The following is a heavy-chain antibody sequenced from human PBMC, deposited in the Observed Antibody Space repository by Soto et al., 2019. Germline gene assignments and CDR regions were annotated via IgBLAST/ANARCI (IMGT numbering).Heavy chain of an antibody. Sequence: GGSLRLSCAASGFTFSSYAMSWVRQAPGKGLEWVSAISGSGGSTYYADSVKGRFTIPRGNSKNTLYLQMNSLRAEDTAVYYCAKDPTPRPDYYDSSGYEDFQHWGQGTLVTVSS. CDR1: GFTFSSYA. CDR2: ISGSGGST. CDR3: AKDPTPRPDYYDSSGYEDFQH. D-gene: IGHD3-22*01. V-gene: IGHV3-23*01. J-gene: IGHJ1*01.